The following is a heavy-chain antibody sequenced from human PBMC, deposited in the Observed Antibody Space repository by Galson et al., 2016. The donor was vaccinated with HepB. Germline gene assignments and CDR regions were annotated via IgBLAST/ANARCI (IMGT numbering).Heavy chain of an antibody. CDR2: IYYSGST. CDR3: ARQWRSGEFIGTFDL. Sequence: TLSLTCTVSGGSISSGSYYWIWIRQLPEKGLEYIGYIYYSGSTYYNPSLNSRVTMSVDTSKNQFSLSLSSVTAADTAVYYCARQWRSGEFIGTFDLWGQGTTVSVSS. D-gene: IGHD3-10*01. V-gene: IGHV4-31*03. J-gene: IGHJ3*01. CDR1: GGSISSGSYY.